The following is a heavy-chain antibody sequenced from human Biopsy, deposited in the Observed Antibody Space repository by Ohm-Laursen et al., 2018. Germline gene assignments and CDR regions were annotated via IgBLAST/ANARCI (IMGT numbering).Heavy chain of an antibody. CDR2: ISTSGSST. CDR1: GFIFSDYK. Sequence: GSLRLSCAASGFIFSDYKMNWVRQPPGKGLEWVSSISTSGSSTNYADSVKGRFTVSRDNAEKSLYLQMNSLGVEDTAVYYCARHGDNDYSNFDSWGQGALVTVSS. V-gene: IGHV3-21*01. D-gene: IGHD4-11*01. J-gene: IGHJ4*02. CDR3: ARHGDNDYSNFDS.